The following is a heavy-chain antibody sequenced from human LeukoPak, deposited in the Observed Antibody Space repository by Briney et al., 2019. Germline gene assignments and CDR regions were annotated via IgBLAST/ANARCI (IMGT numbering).Heavy chain of an antibody. CDR1: GYTFTGYY. D-gene: IGHD6-13*01. CDR3: AREYLGIAAAGADY. J-gene: IGHJ4*02. Sequence: ASVKVSCKASGYTFTGYYMHWVRQAPGQGLEWMGWINPNSGGTNYAQKFQGRVTMTRDTSISTAYMELSRLGSDDTAVYYCAREYLGIAAAGADYWGQGTLVTVSS. CDR2: INPNSGGT. V-gene: IGHV1-2*02.